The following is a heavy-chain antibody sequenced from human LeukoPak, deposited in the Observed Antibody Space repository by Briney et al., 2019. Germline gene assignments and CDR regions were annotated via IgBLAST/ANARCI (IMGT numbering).Heavy chain of an antibody. V-gene: IGHV3-48*03. J-gene: IGHJ6*03. Sequence: GGSLRLSCAASGFTFSSYEMNWVRQAPRKGLEWVSYISSSGSIIYYADSVKGPFTISSDNAKNSVYTQTNSLDAETTAVFYCARDCSSTSCYVDYYYYMDVWGKGTTVTVSS. D-gene: IGHD2-2*01. CDR1: GFTFSSYE. CDR3: ARDCSSTSCYVDYYYYMDV. CDR2: ISSSGSII.